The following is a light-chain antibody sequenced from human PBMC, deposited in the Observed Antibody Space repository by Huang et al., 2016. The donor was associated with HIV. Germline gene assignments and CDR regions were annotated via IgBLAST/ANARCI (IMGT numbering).Light chain of an antibody. Sequence: EIVLTQSPATLSLSPGERATLSCRASQSVSSSWAWYQQKPGQAPRLLIYGASSRGTGNQDRFSGSGSGTDCSLTITSLESEDSAVYYCQQRSNWPLTFGPGIKVDIK. V-gene: IGKV3-11*01. CDR2: GAS. CDR1: QSVSSS. J-gene: IGKJ3*01. CDR3: QQRSNWPLT.